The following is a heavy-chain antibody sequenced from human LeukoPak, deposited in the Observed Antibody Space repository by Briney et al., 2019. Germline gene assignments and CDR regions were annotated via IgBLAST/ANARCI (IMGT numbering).Heavy chain of an antibody. CDR2: INHSGST. V-gene: IGHV4-34*01. Sequence: SETLSLTCAVYGRSFSSYYWSWIRQPPGKGLEWIGEINHSGSTNYNPSLKGRVTISVDTSKNQFSLKLSSVTAADTAVYYCARGARFVFLEWPKRSTYKKPFDYWGQGTLVTVSS. D-gene: IGHD3-3*01. CDR1: GRSFSSYY. J-gene: IGHJ4*02. CDR3: ARGARFVFLEWPKRSTYKKPFDY.